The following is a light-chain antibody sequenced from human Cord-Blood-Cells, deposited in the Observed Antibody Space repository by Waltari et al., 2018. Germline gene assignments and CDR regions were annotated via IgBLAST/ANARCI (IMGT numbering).Light chain of an antibody. J-gene: IGKJ3*01. CDR3: QQRSNWPLFT. Sequence: EIVLTQSTATLSLSPGERASLSCRASQSVSSYLAWYQQKPGQAPRLLIYDASNRATGITARFSGSGSGTDFTLTISSLEPEDFAVYYCQQRSNWPLFTFGPGTKVDIK. CDR1: QSVSSY. V-gene: IGKV3-11*01. CDR2: DAS.